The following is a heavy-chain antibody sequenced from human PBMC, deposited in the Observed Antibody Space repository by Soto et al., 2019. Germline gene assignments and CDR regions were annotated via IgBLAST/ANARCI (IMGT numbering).Heavy chain of an antibody. D-gene: IGHD6-19*01. CDR1: GGSISNANYY. CDR3: ATGSGWYDFDY. J-gene: IGHJ4*02. Sequence: PSETLSLTCTVSGGSISNANYYWSWIRHHPGKGLEWIGYIYYTGTTYYSPSLESRVAISVDTSQNQFSLKLGAVTAADTAVYYCATGSGWYDFDYWGQGTLVTVSS. V-gene: IGHV4-31*03. CDR2: IYYTGTT.